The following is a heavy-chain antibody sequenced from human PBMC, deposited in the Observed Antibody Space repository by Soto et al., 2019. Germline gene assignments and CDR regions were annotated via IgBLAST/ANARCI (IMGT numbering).Heavy chain of an antibody. J-gene: IGHJ6*02. CDR1: GFTFSDYY. D-gene: IGHD3-9*01. CDR3: ARDQAGTYYDILTGYYYYGMDV. V-gene: IGHV3-11*01. Sequence: GGSLRLSCAASGFTFSDYYMSWIRQAPGKGLEWVSYISSSGSTIYYADSVKGRFTISRDNAKNSLYLQMNSLRAEDTAVYYCARDQAGTYYDILTGYYYYGMDVWGQGTTVTVSS. CDR2: ISSSGSTI.